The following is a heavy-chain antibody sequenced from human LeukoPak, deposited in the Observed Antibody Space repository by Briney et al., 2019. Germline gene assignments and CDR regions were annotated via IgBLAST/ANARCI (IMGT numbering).Heavy chain of an antibody. CDR1: GFTFSSYE. J-gene: IGHJ6*04. CDR2: ISSSGSTI. V-gene: IGHV3-48*03. Sequence: PGGPLRLSCAASGFTFSSYEMNWVRRAPGKRLEWVSYISSSGSTIYYADSVKGRFTISRDNAKNSLYLQMNSLRAEDTAVYYCAELSITMIGGVWGKGTTVTISS. D-gene: IGHD3-10*02. CDR3: AELSITMIGGV.